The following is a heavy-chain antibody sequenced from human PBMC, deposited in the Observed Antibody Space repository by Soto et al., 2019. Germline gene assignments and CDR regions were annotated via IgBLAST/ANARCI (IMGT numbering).Heavy chain of an antibody. J-gene: IGHJ4*02. V-gene: IGHV1-3*05. CDR2: INAGDGNG. CDR1: GYTFTNYT. Sequence: VQHVQSGAEETRPGASVKVSCKASGYTFTNYTIHWGRQAPGQRREWEGWINAGDGNGKYSQSLPGRVTITRDTSASTAYMELSSLVSEDTAVYYCASWAAYSSDWSGPYDYWGQGTLVAVSS. CDR3: ASWAAYSSDWSGPYDY. D-gene: IGHD6-19*01.